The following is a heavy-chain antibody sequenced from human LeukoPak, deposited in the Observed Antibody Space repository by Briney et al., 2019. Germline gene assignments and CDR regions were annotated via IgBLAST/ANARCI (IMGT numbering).Heavy chain of an antibody. CDR1: GYSISSGYY. D-gene: IGHD3-10*01. J-gene: IGHJ5*02. CDR2: IYHSGST. V-gene: IGHV4-38-2*02. CDR3: ARDDYGSGSYLPS. Sequence: SETLSLTCTVSGYSISSGYYWGWIRQPPGKGLEWIGSIYHSGSTYYNPSLKSRVTISVDTSKNQFSLKLSSVTAADTAVYYCARDDYGSGSYLPSWGQGTLVTVSS.